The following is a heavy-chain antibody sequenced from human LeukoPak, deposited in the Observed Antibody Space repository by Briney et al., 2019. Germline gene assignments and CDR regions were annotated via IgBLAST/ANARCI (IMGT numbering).Heavy chain of an antibody. CDR2: IYTSGST. J-gene: IGHJ5*02. V-gene: IGHV4-4*09. CDR1: GGSISSYY. D-gene: IGHD3-3*01. CDR3: ARQTPYYDFWSGSGWFDP. Sequence: PSETLSLTCTVSGGSISSYYWSWIRQPPGKGLEWIGYIYTSGSTNYNPSLKSRVTISVDTSKNQFSLKLSSVTAADTAVYYCARQTPYYDFWSGSGWFDPWGQGTLVTVSA.